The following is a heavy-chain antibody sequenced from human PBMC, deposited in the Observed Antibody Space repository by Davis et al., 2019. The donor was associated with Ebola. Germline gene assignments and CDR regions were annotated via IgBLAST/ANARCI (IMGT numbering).Heavy chain of an antibody. V-gene: IGHV1-69*13. Sequence: SVNVSCKASRGIFSSYAISWVRQAPGQGLEWMGGIIPIFGTANYAQKFQGRVTITADESTSTAYMELSSLRSEDTAVYYCARVVAVAAENYYYYGMDVWGQGTTVTVSS. CDR3: ARVVAVAAENYYYYGMDV. D-gene: IGHD6-19*01. CDR2: IIPIFGTA. J-gene: IGHJ6*02. CDR1: RGIFSSYA.